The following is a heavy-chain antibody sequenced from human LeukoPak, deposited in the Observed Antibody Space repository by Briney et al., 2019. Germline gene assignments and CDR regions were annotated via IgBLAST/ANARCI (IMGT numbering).Heavy chain of an antibody. J-gene: IGHJ4*02. Sequence: PGGSLRLSCAASGFTFSSYGMHWVRQAPGKGLEWVAFIRCDGSNKYYADSVKGRFTISRDNSKNTLYLQMNSLRAEDTAVYYCAKDQGDSSSWVWGQGTLVTVSS. D-gene: IGHD6-13*01. CDR1: GFTFSSYG. CDR3: AKDQGDSSSWV. CDR2: IRCDGSNK. V-gene: IGHV3-30*02.